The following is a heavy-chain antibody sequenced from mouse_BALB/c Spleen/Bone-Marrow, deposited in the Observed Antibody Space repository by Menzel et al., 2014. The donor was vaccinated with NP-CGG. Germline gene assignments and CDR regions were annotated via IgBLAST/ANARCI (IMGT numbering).Heavy chain of an antibody. CDR3: TRRLLYYAMDY. Sequence: QVQLQQSGAELVKPGASVKLSCKASGYTFTSYYMYWVKQRPGQGLEWIGEINPSNGGTNFNEKFKSKATLTVDKSSSTAYMQLSNLTSEDSAVYYCTRRLLYYAMDYWGQGTSVTVSS. CDR2: INPSNGGT. V-gene: IGHV1S81*02. J-gene: IGHJ4*01. CDR1: GYTFTSYY. D-gene: IGHD2-13*01.